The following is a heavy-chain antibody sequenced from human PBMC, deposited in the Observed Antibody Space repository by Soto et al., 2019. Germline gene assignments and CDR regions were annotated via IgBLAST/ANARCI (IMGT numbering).Heavy chain of an antibody. CDR3: ATAAAIFGAASDY. CDR2: IIPFAGTE. Sequence: QVQLVQSGAEVKKPGSSVKVSCKASGDTFSSHSFTWVRQAPGQGLEWMGRIIPFAGTESHAQKLKGRVTISADTSAGTDYMELSSLRSDDSAISYCATAAAIFGAASDYWGQGTLVTVSS. CDR1: GDTFSSHS. J-gene: IGHJ4*02. D-gene: IGHD3-3*01. V-gene: IGHV1-69*08.